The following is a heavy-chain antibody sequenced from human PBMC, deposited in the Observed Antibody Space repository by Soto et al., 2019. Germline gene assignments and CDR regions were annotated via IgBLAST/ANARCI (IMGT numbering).Heavy chain of an antibody. J-gene: IGHJ5*01. CDR3: AKDRRAGGNSAFYFDF. CDR2: ISATGSGT. Sequence: GGSLRLSCAASGFKFSSYAMSWVRQAPGKGLEWVSLISATGSGTYYADSVKGRFTISRDNSDNTLYLQVHSLRAEDTAVYYCAKDRRAGGNSAFYFDFWGQGAQVTVSS. D-gene: IGHD3-16*01. V-gene: IGHV3-23*01. CDR1: GFKFSSYA.